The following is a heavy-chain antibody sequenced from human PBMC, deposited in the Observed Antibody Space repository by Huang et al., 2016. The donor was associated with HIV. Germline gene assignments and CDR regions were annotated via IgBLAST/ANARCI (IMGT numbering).Heavy chain of an antibody. D-gene: IGHD3-22*01. CDR3: AKDLVTYDSSGSV. J-gene: IGHJ4*02. CDR1: GFSFSSCA. CDR2: GSNRASSR. Sequence: EVHLLESGGGLVQPGGSLRLSCAASGFSFSSCAMSWVRQAPGRGLEWVSTGSNRASSRHYSDSVRGRFTISRDNSKDTLYLQMNSLRAEDTALYYCAKDLVTYDSSGSVWGQGTLVTVSS. V-gene: IGHV3-23*01.